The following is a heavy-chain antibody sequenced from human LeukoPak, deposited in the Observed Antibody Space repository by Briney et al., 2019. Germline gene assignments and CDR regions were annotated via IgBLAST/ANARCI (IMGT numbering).Heavy chain of an antibody. Sequence: GESLKISCKGSGYSFTDHWIGWVRQMPGKGLEWMGVIYPGDSDARYSPSFQGQVTISADKSINTAYLQWSSLKASDTAMYYCARPLVGTGYSSSWYFYYWGQGTLVTVSS. CDR2: IYPGDSDA. V-gene: IGHV5-51*01. D-gene: IGHD6-13*01. CDR1: GYSFTDHW. CDR3: ARPLVGTGYSSSWYFYY. J-gene: IGHJ4*02.